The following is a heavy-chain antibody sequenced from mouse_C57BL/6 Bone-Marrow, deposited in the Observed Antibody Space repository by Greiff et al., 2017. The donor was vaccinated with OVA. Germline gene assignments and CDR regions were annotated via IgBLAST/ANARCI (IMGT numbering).Heavy chain of an antibody. Sequence: VQLQQPGAELVKPGASVKMSCKASGYTFTSYWITWVKQRPGQGLEWIGDIYPGSGSTNYNEKFKSKATLTVDTSSSTAYMQLSSLTSEDSAVYYCARGGGLRRGSMDYWGQGTSVTVSS. CDR2: IYPGSGST. V-gene: IGHV1-55*01. CDR1: GYTFTSYW. CDR3: ARGGGLRRGSMDY. D-gene: IGHD2-2*01. J-gene: IGHJ4*01.